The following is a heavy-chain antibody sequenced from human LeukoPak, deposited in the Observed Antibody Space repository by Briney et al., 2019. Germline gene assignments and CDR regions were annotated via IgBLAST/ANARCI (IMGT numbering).Heavy chain of an antibody. CDR1: GFTFSSYA. CDR3: AKGRGSGYYPQYFQH. J-gene: IGHJ1*01. Sequence: QPGGSLRLSCAASGFTFSSYAMSWVRQAPGKGLEWVSAVSGSGGSTYYADSVKGRFTISRDNSKNTLYLQMNSLRAEDTAVYYCAKGRGSGYYPQYFQHWGQGTLVTVSS. V-gene: IGHV3-23*01. CDR2: VSGSGGST. D-gene: IGHD3-22*01.